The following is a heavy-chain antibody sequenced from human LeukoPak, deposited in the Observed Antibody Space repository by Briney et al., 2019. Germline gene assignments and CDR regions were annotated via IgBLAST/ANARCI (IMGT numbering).Heavy chain of an antibody. D-gene: IGHD6-13*01. Sequence: ASVKVSCKASKYTFTGYYMHWVRQAPGQGLEWMGWINPNSGGTNYAQKFQGRVTMTRDTSISTAYMELSRLRSDDTAVYYCARGKYSSSWYGSYFDYWGQGTLVTVSS. CDR2: INPNSGGT. CDR1: KYTFTGYY. J-gene: IGHJ4*02. V-gene: IGHV1-2*02. CDR3: ARGKYSSSWYGSYFDY.